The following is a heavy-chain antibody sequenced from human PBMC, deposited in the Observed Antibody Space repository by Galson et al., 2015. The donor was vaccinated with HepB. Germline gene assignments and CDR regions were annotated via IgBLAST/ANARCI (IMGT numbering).Heavy chain of an antibody. D-gene: IGHD2-15*01. CDR3: ARNANWRYSFWCGAFDI. J-gene: IGHJ3*02. V-gene: IGHV3-30-3*01. CDR1: GFTFSSYA. Sequence: SLRLSCAASGFTFSSYAMHWVRQAPGKGLEWVAVISYDGSNKYYADSVKGRFTISRDNTKNTLYLQMNSLRAEDTAVYYCARNANWRYSFWCGAFDIWGQGTMVTVSS. CDR2: ISYDGSNK.